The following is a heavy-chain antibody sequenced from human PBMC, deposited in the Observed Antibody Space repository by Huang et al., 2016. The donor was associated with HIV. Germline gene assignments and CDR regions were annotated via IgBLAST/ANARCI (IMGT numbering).Heavy chain of an antibody. Sequence: QVQLVQSGAEVKKPGASVKVSCKASGYTFTNYDINWGRQATGQGLEWMGWMNPNSGDTGCAQKFQGRVTMTRNTSISTAYMELSSLRSEDTAVYYCARGGLLWFGELSTWGQGTLVTVSS. D-gene: IGHD3-10*01. J-gene: IGHJ5*02. CDR1: GYTFTNYD. CDR3: ARGGLLWFGELST. CDR2: MNPNSGDT. V-gene: IGHV1-8*01.